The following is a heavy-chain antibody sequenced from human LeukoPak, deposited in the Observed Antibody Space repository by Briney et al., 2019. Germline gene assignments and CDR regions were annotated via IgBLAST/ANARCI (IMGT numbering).Heavy chain of an antibody. D-gene: IGHD3-22*01. CDR2: ISWNSGSI. Sequence: GGSLRLSCAASGFTFDDYAMHWVRQAPGKGLEWVSGISWNSGSIGYADSVKGRFTISRDNAKNSLYLQMNSLRAEDTALYYCAKAKGYYYDSSGYLDAFDIWGQGTMVTVSS. J-gene: IGHJ3*02. CDR1: GFTFDDYA. V-gene: IGHV3-9*01. CDR3: AKAKGYYYDSSGYLDAFDI.